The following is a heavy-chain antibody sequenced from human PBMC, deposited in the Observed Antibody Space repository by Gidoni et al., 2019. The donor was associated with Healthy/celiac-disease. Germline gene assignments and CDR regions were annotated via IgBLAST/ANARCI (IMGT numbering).Heavy chain of an antibody. CDR1: GYTFTSYY. J-gene: IGHJ3*02. CDR2: INPSGGST. D-gene: IGHD3-10*01. V-gene: IGHV1-46*01. Sequence: QVQLVQSGAEVNKPGPSVKVSCKAAGYTFTSYYMHWVRQAPGQGLEWMGIINPSGGSTSYAQKFQGRVTMTRDTSTSTVYMELSSLRSEDTAVYYCARDVIGQFGAFDIWGQGTMVTVSS. CDR3: ARDVIGQFGAFDI.